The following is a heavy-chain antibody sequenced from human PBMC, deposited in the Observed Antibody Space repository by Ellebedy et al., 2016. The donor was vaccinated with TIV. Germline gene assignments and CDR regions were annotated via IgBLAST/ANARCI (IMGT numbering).Heavy chain of an antibody. CDR2: ISTSGGRI. CDR3: ARYGNLGY. V-gene: IGHV3-23*01. D-gene: IGHD1-1*01. J-gene: IGHJ4*02. CDR1: GFTFNSHA. Sequence: GESLKISCAASGFTFNSHAMSWVRQTPPKGLEWVSAISTSGGRIYYAASVKGRFTISKDNAKNSLYLQMNSLRAEDTAVYYCARYGNLGYWGQGTLVTVSS.